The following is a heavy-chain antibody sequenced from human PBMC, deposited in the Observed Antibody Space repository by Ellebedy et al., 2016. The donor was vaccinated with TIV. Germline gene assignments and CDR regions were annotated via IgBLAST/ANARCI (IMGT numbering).Heavy chain of an antibody. J-gene: IGHJ4*02. CDR2: ISSSGSTI. V-gene: IGHV3-48*03. CDR1: GFTFSSYE. D-gene: IGHD6-13*01. CDR3: ARDCCDSSSCGVCEYYFDY. Sequence: GGSLRLSCAASGFTFSSYEMNWVRQAPGKGLEWVSYISSSGSTIYYADSAKGRFTISRDNAKNSLYLQMNSLRDEDTAVYYCARDCCDSSSCGVCEYYFDYWGQGTLVTVSS.